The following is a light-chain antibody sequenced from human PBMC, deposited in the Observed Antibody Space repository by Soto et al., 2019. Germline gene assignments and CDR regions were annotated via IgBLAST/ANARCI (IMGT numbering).Light chain of an antibody. J-gene: IGKJ3*01. CDR2: GAS. Sequence: EIVMTQSPATLSVSPGERATLSCRASQSVSSNLAWYQQKPGQAPRLLIYGASTRATGIPARFSGSGSGTEFTLTISSLQSEDFAVYYCQQYNNWPPRWGFTFGPGTKVDIK. V-gene: IGKV3-15*01. CDR3: QQYNNWPPRWGFT. CDR1: QSVSSN.